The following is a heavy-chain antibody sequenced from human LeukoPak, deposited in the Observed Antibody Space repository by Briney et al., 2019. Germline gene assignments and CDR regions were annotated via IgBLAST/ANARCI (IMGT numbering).Heavy chain of an antibody. J-gene: IGHJ4*02. CDR1: GFTFSDYG. CDR2: ISYAGSNE. D-gene: IGHD2-21*02. CDR3: AREGRCGGDCYYDY. Sequence: GRSLRLSCAASGFTFSDYGMHWVRQAPGKGLEWVAFISYAGSNEHYADSVKGRFTISRDNSKNTLYLQMNSLRAEDTAVYYCAREGRCGGDCYYDYWGQGTLVTVSS. V-gene: IGHV3-30*03.